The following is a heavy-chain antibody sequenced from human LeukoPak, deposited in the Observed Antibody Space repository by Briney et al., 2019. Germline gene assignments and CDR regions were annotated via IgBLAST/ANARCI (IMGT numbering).Heavy chain of an antibody. J-gene: IGHJ4*02. CDR1: GGSLSGYY. V-gene: IGHV4-34*01. D-gene: IGHD3-22*01. Sequence: SETLSLTCAVYGGSLSGYYWSWIRQPPGKGLEWIGEINHSGSTNYNPSLKSRVTISVDTSKNQFSLKLSSVTAADTAVYYCARGISSGYYYKRTINFDYWGQGTLVTVSS. CDR3: ARGISSGYYYKRTINFDY. CDR2: INHSGST.